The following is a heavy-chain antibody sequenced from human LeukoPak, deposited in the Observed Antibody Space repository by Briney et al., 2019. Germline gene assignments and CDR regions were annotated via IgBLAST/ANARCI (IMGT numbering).Heavy chain of an antibody. J-gene: IGHJ4*02. V-gene: IGHV1-2*06. Sequence: GGSVKVSCKASGGTFSSYAISWVRQAPGQGLEWMGRINPNSGGTNYAQKFQGRVTMTRDTSISTAYMELSRLRSDDTAVYYCARAAGLYYDFWSGYAHWGQGTLVTVSS. D-gene: IGHD3-3*01. CDR2: INPNSGGT. CDR3: ARAAGLYYDFWSGYAH. CDR1: GGTFSSYA.